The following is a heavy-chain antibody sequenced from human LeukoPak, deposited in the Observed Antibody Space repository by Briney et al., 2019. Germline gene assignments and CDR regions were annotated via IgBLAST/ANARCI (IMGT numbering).Heavy chain of an antibody. Sequence: GGSLRLSCAASEFSVGSNYMTWVRQAPGKGLEWVSLIYSGGSTYYADSVKGRFTISRDNSKNTLYLQMNSLRAEDTAVYYCAVEMATITERFYWGQGTLVTVSS. CDR3: AVEMATITERFY. D-gene: IGHD5-24*01. V-gene: IGHV3-66*01. CDR2: IYSGGST. CDR1: EFSVGSNY. J-gene: IGHJ4*02.